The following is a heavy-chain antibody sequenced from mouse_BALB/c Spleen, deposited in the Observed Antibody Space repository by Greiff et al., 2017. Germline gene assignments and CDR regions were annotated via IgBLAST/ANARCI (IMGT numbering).Heavy chain of an antibody. CDR1: GFTFSDYY. J-gene: IGHJ4*01. CDR2: ISDGGSYT. V-gene: IGHV5-4*02. Sequence: EVMLVESGGGLVKPGGSLKLSCAASGFTFSDYYMYWVRQTPEKRLEWVATISDGGSYTYYPDSVKGRFTISRDNAKNNLYLQMSSLKSEDTAMYYCARGSGYAMDYWGQGTSVTVSS. CDR3: ARGSGYAMDY. D-gene: IGHD3-1*01.